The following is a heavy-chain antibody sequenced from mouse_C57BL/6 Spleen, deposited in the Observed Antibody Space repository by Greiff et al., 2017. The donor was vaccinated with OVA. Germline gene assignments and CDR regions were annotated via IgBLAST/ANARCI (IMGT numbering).Heavy chain of an antibody. CDR2: IHPNSGST. D-gene: IGHD2-4*01. CDR1: GYTFTSYW. V-gene: IGHV1-64*01. CDR3: ARRVLYDYDGYFDV. J-gene: IGHJ1*03. Sequence: QLQQPGAELVKPGASVKLSCKASGYTFTSYWMHWVKQRPGQGLEWIGMIHPNSGSTNYNEKFKSKATLTVDKSSSTAYMQLSSLTSEDSAVYYCARRVLYDYDGYFDVWGTGTTVTVSS.